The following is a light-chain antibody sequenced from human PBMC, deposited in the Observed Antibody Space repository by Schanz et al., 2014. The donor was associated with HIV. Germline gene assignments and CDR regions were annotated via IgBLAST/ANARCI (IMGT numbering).Light chain of an antibody. CDR3: SSLSTSGAPL. CDR1: SSDVGGYNY. Sequence: QSALTQPPSASGSPGQSITLSCTGTSSDVGGYNYVSWYQQPPGTAPKLMIYEVSNRPSGVSNRFSGSKSGNTASLTIYDLQREDEADYYCSSLSTSGAPLFGTGTKLTVL. J-gene: IGLJ1*01. V-gene: IGLV2-14*01. CDR2: EVS.